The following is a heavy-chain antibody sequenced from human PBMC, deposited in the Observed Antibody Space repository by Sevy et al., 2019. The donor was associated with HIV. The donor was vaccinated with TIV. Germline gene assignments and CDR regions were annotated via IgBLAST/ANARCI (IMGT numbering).Heavy chain of an antibody. D-gene: IGHD3-10*01. Sequence: GGSLRLSCAASGFTFSNYWMHWVRQVPGKGLVWVSRITEDGSNTDYADSVKGRFTISRDNTKNTLYLQMNTLRVEDTAVYYCASAPVGQEVFDFWGQGTLVTVSS. CDR2: ITEDGSNT. J-gene: IGHJ4*02. V-gene: IGHV3-74*01. CDR3: ASAPVGQEVFDF. CDR1: GFTFSNYW.